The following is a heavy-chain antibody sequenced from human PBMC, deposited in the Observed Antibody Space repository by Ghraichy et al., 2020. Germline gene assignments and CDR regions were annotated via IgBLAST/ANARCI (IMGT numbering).Heavy chain of an antibody. V-gene: IGHV3-23*01. D-gene: IGHD3-9*01. CDR2: ISGSGGST. CDR3: AKERYYDILTGSHFDY. J-gene: IGHJ4*02. CDR1: GFTFSSYA. Sequence: GGSLRLSCAASGFTFSSYAMSWVRQAPGKGLDWVSAISGSGGSTYYADSVKGRFTISRDNSKNTLYLQMNSLRAEDTAVYYCAKERYYDILTGSHFDYWGQGTLVTVSS.